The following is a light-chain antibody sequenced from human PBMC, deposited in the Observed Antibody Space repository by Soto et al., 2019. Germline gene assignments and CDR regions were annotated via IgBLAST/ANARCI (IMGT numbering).Light chain of an antibody. CDR3: CSYAGSYTLYV. J-gene: IGLJ1*01. CDR2: DLS. V-gene: IGLV2-11*01. CDR1: SSDVGGYNY. Sequence: SVLTQPRSVSGSPGQSVTISCTGTSSDVGGYNYVSWYQQHPGKAPKLMIYDLSKRPSGVPDRFSGSKSGNTASLTISGLQAEDEAAYYCCSYAGSYTLYVFGTGTKVTVL.